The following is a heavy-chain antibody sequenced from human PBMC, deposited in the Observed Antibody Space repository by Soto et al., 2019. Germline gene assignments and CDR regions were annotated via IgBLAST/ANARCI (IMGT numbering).Heavy chain of an antibody. CDR3: ASSLKLLWFGEFKGWFDP. CDR1: GGSISSSSYY. J-gene: IGHJ5*02. CDR2: IYYSGST. Sequence: SETLSLTCTVSGGSISSSSYYWGWIRQPPGKGLEWIGSIYYSGSTYYNPSLKSRVTISVDTSKNQFSLKLSSVTAADTAVYYCASSLKLLWFGEFKGWFDPWGQGTLVTVSS. D-gene: IGHD3-10*01. V-gene: IGHV4-39*01.